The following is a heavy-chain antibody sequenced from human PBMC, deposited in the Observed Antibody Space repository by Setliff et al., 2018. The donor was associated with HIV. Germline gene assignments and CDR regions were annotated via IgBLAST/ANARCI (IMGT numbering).Heavy chain of an antibody. J-gene: IGHJ1*01. CDR3: AREGRGTSRRFDA. D-gene: IGHD3-16*01. Sequence: GGSLRLSCATSGFGLSSYRMNWVRQAPGKGLEWVSAITSSSRYIYYSESVRGRFTVSRDNDKNSLFLEMRSLRAEDSGVYFCAREGRGTSRRFDAWGPGTLVTVSS. V-gene: IGHV3-21*01. CDR2: ITSSSRYI. CDR1: GFGLSSYR.